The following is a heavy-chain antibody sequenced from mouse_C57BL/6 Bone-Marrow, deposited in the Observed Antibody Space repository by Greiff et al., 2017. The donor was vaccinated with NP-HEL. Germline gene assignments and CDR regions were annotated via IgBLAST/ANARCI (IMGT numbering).Heavy chain of an antibody. CDR3: ARPYYGSSPWFAY. CDR1: GYTFTSYG. CDR2: IYPRSGNT. Sequence: VQLQQSGAELARPGASVKLSCKASGYTFTSYGISWVKQRTGQGLEWIGEIYPRSGNTYYNEKFKGKATLTADKSSSTAYMELRSLTSEDSAVYFCARPYYGSSPWFAYWGKGTLVTVSA. D-gene: IGHD1-1*01. V-gene: IGHV1-81*01. J-gene: IGHJ3*01.